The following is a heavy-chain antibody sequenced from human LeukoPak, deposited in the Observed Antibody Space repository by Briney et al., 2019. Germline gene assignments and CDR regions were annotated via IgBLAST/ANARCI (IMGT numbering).Heavy chain of an antibody. CDR3: ARDVNDYGAYVDY. CDR1: GGTFSSYA. D-gene: IGHD4-17*01. Sequence: GASVKVSCKASGGTFSSYAISWVRQAPGQGLEWMGWINPNSGGTNYAQKFQGRVTMTRDTSISTAYMELSRLRSDDTAVYYCARDVNDYGAYVDYWGQGTLVTVSS. CDR2: INPNSGGT. J-gene: IGHJ4*02. V-gene: IGHV1-2*02.